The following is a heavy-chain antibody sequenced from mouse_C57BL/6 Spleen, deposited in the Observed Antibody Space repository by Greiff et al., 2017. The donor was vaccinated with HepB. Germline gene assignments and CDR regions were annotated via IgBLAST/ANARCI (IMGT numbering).Heavy chain of an antibody. CDR3: ARGAWYSNYVVGCDY. J-gene: IGHJ2*01. Sequence: QVQLQQSGAELMKPGASVKLSCKATGYTFTGYWIEWVKQRPGQGLEWIGEILPGSGSTNYNEKFKGKATFTADTSSNTAYMQLSSRTTEDAAIYYCARGAWYSNYVVGCDYWGQGTTLTVSS. D-gene: IGHD2-5*01. CDR2: ILPGSGST. V-gene: IGHV1-9*01. CDR1: GYTFTGYW.